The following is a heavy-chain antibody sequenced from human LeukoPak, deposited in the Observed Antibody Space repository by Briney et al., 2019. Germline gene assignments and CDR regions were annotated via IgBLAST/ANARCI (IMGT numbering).Heavy chain of an antibody. CDR1: GFTFSSYW. J-gene: IGHJ4*02. CDR3: AKEMGSFVSGGLFAY. V-gene: IGHV3-7*03. D-gene: IGHD2-15*01. Sequence: GGSLRLSCAASGFTFSSYWMSWVRQAPGKGLEWVANIKQDGSEKYYVDSVKGRFTISRDNAENSLYLQMNSLRAEDTAVYYCAKEMGSFVSGGLFAYGGREPRVTFPS. CDR2: IKQDGSEK.